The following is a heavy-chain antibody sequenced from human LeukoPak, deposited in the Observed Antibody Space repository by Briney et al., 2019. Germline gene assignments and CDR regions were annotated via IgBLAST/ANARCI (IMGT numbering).Heavy chain of an antibody. CDR1: GFTFSSYV. CDR2: ISYDGSNE. J-gene: IGHJ4*02. D-gene: IGHD3-16*02. CDR3: ARDGAITFGGVIVWYFDY. V-gene: IGHV3-30*14. Sequence: GGSLRLSCAASGFTFSSYVMHWVRQAPGKGLEWVAIISYDGSNEYYADSVKGRFTISRDNSKNTLYLQMGSLRAEDMAVYYCARDGAITFGGVIVWYFDYWGQGTLVTVSS.